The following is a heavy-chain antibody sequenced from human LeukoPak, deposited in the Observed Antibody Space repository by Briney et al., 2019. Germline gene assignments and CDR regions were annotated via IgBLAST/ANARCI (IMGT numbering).Heavy chain of an antibody. Sequence: GGSLRLSCAASGFTFSSYAMSWVRQAPGKGLEWVSGISGSDGSTNYADSVKGRFTISRENSKNTLYLQMNSLRAEDTAVYYCARDLFPSTTAYFDYWGQGTLVTVSS. CDR3: ARDLFPSTTAYFDY. V-gene: IGHV3-23*01. D-gene: IGHD4-11*01. CDR1: GFTFSSYA. CDR2: ISGSDGST. J-gene: IGHJ4*02.